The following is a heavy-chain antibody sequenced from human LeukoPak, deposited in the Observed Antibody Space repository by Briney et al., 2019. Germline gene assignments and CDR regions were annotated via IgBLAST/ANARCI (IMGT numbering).Heavy chain of an antibody. CDR2: IWYDGSNK. CDR3: ARGAYYYDSSGGY. D-gene: IGHD3-22*01. CDR1: GFTFSSYG. V-gene: IGHV3-33*01. J-gene: IGHJ4*02. Sequence: GRSLRLSCAASGFTFSSYGMHWVRQAPGKGLEWVAVIWYDGSNKYYADSVKGRFTISRDNSKNTLYLQMNSLRAEDTAVYYCARGAYYYDSSGGYWGQGTLVTVSS.